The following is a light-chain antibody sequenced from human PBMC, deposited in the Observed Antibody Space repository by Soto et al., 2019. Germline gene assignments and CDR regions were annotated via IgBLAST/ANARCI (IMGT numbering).Light chain of an antibody. J-gene: IGKJ4*01. CDR3: QQAGSFPLT. V-gene: IGKV1D-12*01. CDR1: QDISTL. CDR2: GAS. Sequence: DIQMTQSPSSVSASIGDTVTITCRASQDISTLLAWYQQKPGKAPKLLIYGASTLESGVPSRFSGRGSGTDFTLPISSLQPEDFAAYFCQQAGSFPLTFGGGTKVEIK.